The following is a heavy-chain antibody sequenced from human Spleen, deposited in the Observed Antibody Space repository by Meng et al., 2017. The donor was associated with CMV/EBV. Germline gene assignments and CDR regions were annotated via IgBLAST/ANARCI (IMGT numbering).Heavy chain of an antibody. CDR1: GFTFSGSD. CDR3: TTPGTHCSSTSCSHLGNWFDP. Sequence: GESLKISCAASGFTFSGSDKHWVRQASGKGLAWVGRIRSKANSYATAYAASVKGRFTSSKDDSKNTAYLQMNSLKTEDTAVYYCTTPGTHCSSTSCSHLGNWFDPWGQGTLVTVSS. J-gene: IGHJ5*02. V-gene: IGHV3-73*01. D-gene: IGHD2-2*01. CDR2: IRSKANSYAT.